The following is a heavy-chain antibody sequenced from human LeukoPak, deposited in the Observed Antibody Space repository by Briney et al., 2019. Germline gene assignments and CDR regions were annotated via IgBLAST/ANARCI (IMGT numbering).Heavy chain of an antibody. V-gene: IGHV3-7*01. CDR3: ARAPNRRWGVVIPDAFDI. J-gene: IGHJ3*02. Sequence: GGSLRLSCAASGFTFSSYWMSWVRQAPGKGLEWETNIKQDGSEKYYVDSVKGRFTISRDNAKNSLYLQMNSLRAEDTAVYYCARAPNRRWGVVIPDAFDIWGQGTMVTVSS. CDR2: IKQDGSEK. CDR1: GFTFSSYW. D-gene: IGHD3-3*01.